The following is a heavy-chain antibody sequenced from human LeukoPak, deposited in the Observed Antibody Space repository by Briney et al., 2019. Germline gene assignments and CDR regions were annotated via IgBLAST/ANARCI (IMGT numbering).Heavy chain of an antibody. J-gene: IGHJ4*02. V-gene: IGHV3-43*02. CDR2: ISGESGKT. CDR1: GFCFDDFA. Sequence: GGYLILSCAASGFCFDDFAMHCVRHVAGKGLEWVSLISGESGKTHYADSVKGRFTISRDNSKNSLYLQMNSLRADDTALYYCEKSQGTIVWGCDSWGQGTWVIVSS. CDR3: EKSQGTIVWGCDS. D-gene: IGHD3-16*01.